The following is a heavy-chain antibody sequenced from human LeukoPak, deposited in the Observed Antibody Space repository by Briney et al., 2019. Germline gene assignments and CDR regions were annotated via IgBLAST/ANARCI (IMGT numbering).Heavy chain of an antibody. V-gene: IGHV5-10-1*01. Sequence: GESLKISCKGSGYTFSTYWINWVRPMPGKGLEWMGKIDPSDSYTNYSPSFQGHVIISADKSISTAYLQWSSLKASDTAMYYCAKSSGYATFDWYFDLWGRGTLVTVSS. CDR1: GYTFSTYW. CDR2: IDPSDSYT. CDR3: AKSSGYATFDWYFDL. J-gene: IGHJ2*01. D-gene: IGHD5-18*01.